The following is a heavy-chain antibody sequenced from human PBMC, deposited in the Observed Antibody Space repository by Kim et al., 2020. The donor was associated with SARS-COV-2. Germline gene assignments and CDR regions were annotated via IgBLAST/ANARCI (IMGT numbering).Heavy chain of an antibody. CDR1: GFTFSSYG. CDR2: ISYDGSNK. D-gene: IGHD2-21*02. V-gene: IGHV3-30*18. J-gene: IGHJ4*02. CDR3: AKDLHIVVVTAPDY. Sequence: GGSLRLSCSASGFTFSSYGMHWVRQAPGKGLEWVAVISYDGSNKYYADSVKGRFTISRDNSKNTLYLQMNSLRAEDTAVYYCAKDLHIVVVTAPDYWGQGTLVTVSS.